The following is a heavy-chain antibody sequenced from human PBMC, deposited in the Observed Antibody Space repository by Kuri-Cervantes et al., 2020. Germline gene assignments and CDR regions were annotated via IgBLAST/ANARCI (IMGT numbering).Heavy chain of an antibody. V-gene: IGHV3-30*14. CDR3: ARAGGDCGGDCYWWSWFDL. CDR2: ISYDGSNK. D-gene: IGHD2-21*02. Sequence: GGSLRLSCAASGFTFSSYAMHWVRQAPGKGLEWVAVISYDGSNKYYADSVKGRFTISRDNSKNTLHLHVVNLRTDDMAVYYCARAGGDCGGDCYWWSWFDLWGQGTLVTVSS. J-gene: IGHJ5*02. CDR1: GFTFSSYA.